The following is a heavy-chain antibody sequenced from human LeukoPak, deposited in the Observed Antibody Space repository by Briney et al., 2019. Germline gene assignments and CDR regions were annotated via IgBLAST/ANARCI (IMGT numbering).Heavy chain of an antibody. Sequence: GGSLRLSCAASGFTFDDYAMHWVRQAPGKGLEWVSGISWNSGSIGYADSVKGRFTISRDNAKNSLYLQMNSLRAEDSALYYCAKDHYYDSSGLDYWGQGTLVTVSS. CDR1: GFTFDDYA. CDR2: ISWNSGSI. D-gene: IGHD3-22*01. J-gene: IGHJ4*02. CDR3: AKDHYYDSSGLDY. V-gene: IGHV3-9*01.